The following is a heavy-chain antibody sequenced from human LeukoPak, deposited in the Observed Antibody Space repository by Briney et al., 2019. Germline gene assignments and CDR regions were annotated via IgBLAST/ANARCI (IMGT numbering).Heavy chain of an antibody. V-gene: IGHV3-66*01. CDR2: IYSGGDT. CDR1: GFTVSSNY. J-gene: IGHJ6*02. D-gene: IGHD6-13*01. CDR3: ARGRRSSSWYGMDV. Sequence: GGSLRLSCAASGFTVSSNYMIWVRQAPGKGLEWVSVIYSGGDTYYADSVKGRFTISRDNSKNTVYLQVNSLRAEDTAVYYCARGRRSSSWYGMDVWGQGTTVTVSS.